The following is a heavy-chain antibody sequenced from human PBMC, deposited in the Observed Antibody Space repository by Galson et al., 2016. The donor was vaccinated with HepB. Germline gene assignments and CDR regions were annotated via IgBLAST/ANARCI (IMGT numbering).Heavy chain of an antibody. J-gene: IGHJ6*02. V-gene: IGHV3-21*01. CDR2: ISSSSYI. D-gene: IGHD2-8*02. CDR3: AREKVVYRTTSFNDGMDV. Sequence: SLRLSCAASGFTFSSYGMNWVRQAPGKGLEWVPFISSSSYIHYADSVKGRFTISRDNAKNSLYLQMNSLRAEDTAVYYCAREKVVYRTTSFNDGMDVWGLGTTVTVSS. CDR1: GFTFSSYG.